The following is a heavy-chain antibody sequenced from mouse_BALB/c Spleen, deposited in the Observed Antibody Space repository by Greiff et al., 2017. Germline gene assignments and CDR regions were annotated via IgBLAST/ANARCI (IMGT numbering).Heavy chain of an antibody. J-gene: IGHJ4*01. D-gene: IGHD2-1*01. CDR1: GFSLTGYG. CDR2: IWGDGST. V-gene: IGHV2-6-7*01. Sequence: QVHVKQSGPGLVAPSQSLSITCTVSGFSLTGYGVNWVRQPPGKGLEWLGMIWGDGSTDYNSALKSRLSISKDNSKSQVFLKMNSLQTDDTARYYCARDGGKEGYYAMDYWGQGTSVTVSS. CDR3: ARDGGKEGYYAMDY.